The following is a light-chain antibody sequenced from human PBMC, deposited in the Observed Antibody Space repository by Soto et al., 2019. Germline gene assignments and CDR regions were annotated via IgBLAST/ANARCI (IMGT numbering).Light chain of an antibody. CDR2: DAS. Sequence: EIVLTQSPATLSLSPGERATLSCRASQSVSSYLAWYQQNPGQAPRLLIYDASNRATGIPARFSGSGSGTDFTLTISSLEPEDFAVYYCQQRSNWPPTFGQGTKVVIK. CDR3: QQRSNWPPT. V-gene: IGKV3-11*01. J-gene: IGKJ1*01. CDR1: QSVSSY.